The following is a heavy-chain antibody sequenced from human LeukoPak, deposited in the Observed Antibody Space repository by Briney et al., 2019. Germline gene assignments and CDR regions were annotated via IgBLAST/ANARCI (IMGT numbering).Heavy chain of an antibody. V-gene: IGHV4-34*01. CDR2: INHSGST. D-gene: IGHD3-10*01. CDR1: GGSFSGYY. J-gene: IGHJ4*02. Sequence: SETLSLTCAVYGGSFSGYYWSWIRQPPGKGLEWIGEINHSGSTNHNPSLKSRVTISVDTSKNQFSLKLSSVTAADTAVYYCARARAFPMVRGVTKRLYFDYWGQGTLVTVSS. CDR3: ARARAFPMVRGVTKRLYFDY.